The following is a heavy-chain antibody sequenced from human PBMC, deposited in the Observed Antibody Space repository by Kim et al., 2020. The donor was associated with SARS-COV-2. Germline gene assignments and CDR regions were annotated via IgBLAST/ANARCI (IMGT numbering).Heavy chain of an antibody. Sequence: KYYPDSVKGLFTISRDNSKNTLYLQMNSLRAEDTAVYYCARDRIGYYFDYWGQGTLVTVSS. D-gene: IGHD3-10*01. J-gene: IGHJ4*02. CDR3: ARDRIGYYFDY. CDR2: K. V-gene: IGHV3-33*01.